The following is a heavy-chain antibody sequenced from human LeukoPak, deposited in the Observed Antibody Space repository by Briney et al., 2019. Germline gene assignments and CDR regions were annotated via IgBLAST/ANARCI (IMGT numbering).Heavy chain of an antibody. CDR1: GFTFDNYA. V-gene: IGHV3-43*02. CDR3: ARVDYGDYGFDY. Sequence: GGSLRLSCAASGFTFDNYAIHWVRQAPGKGLEWVSLISGDGGSTYYADSMKGRFTISRDNSKNTLYLQMNSLRAEDTAVYYCARVDYGDYGFDYWGQGTLVTVSS. J-gene: IGHJ4*02. CDR2: ISGDGGST. D-gene: IGHD4-17*01.